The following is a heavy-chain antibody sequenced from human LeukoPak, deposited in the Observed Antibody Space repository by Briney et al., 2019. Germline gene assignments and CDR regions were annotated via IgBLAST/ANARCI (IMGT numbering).Heavy chain of an antibody. Sequence: PSETLSLTCAVSGGSISSGGYSWSWIRQPPGKGLEWIGYIYYSGSTNYNPSLKSRVTISVDTSKNQFSLKLSSVTAADTAVYYCARDLGLLDWLFQNGDAFDIWGQGTMVTVSS. CDR2: IYYSGST. D-gene: IGHD3/OR15-3a*01. V-gene: IGHV4-61*08. CDR1: GGSISSGGYS. CDR3: ARDLGLLDWLFQNGDAFDI. J-gene: IGHJ3*02.